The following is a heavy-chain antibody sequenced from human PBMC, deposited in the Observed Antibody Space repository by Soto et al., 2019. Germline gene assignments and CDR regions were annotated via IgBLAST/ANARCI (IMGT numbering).Heavy chain of an antibody. CDR3: AGYNWNSQNY. CDR2: IKPDGSWT. J-gene: IGHJ4*01. V-gene: IGHV3-74*01. Sequence: VGSVRLSCAASGFTFSSYWMHWVRQAPGKGLVWVSRIKPDGSWTIHADSVKGRFTISRDNAKSMVYLQMNSLRVEDTAVYYCAGYNWNSQNYWGHGTLVTVSS. D-gene: IGHD1-7*01. CDR1: GFTFSSYW.